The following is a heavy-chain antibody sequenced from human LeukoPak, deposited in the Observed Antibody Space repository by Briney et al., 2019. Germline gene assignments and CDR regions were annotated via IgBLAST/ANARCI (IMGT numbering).Heavy chain of an antibody. D-gene: IGHD6-13*01. Sequence: GGSLRLSCAASGFTFSSYAMSWVRQAPGKGLEWVSAISGSGGSTHYADSVKGRFTISRDNAKNSLYLQMNSLRAEDTAVYYCARWYSRFDPWGQGTLVTVSS. CDR1: GFTFSSYA. CDR3: ARWYSRFDP. V-gene: IGHV3-23*01. CDR2: ISGSGGST. J-gene: IGHJ5*02.